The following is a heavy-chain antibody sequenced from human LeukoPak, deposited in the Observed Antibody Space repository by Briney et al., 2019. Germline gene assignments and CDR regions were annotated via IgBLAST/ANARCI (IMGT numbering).Heavy chain of an antibody. CDR2: IYHSGST. J-gene: IGHJ5*02. CDR1: GYSISSGYY. V-gene: IGHV4-38-2*02. CDR3: ARIPSPGWFDP. Sequence: TSETLSLTCTVSGYSISSGYYWGWIRQPPGKGLEWIGSIYHSGSTYYNPSLKSRVTISVDTSKNQFSLSLTSVTAADTAVYYCARIPSPGWFDPWGQGTLVTVSS.